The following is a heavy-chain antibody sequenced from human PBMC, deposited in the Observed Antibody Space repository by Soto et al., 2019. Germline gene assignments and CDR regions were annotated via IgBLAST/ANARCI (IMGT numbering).Heavy chain of an antibody. CDR2: IYYSGST. Sequence: SETLSLTCTVTGDSISSRSYYWGWIRQPPGKGLEWIGSIYYSGSTYNNPSLRSRVSMSIDTSKDQFSLKLKSVTAADTALYFCERQLNSVGTQAYFDVWGPGYLVTVSS. J-gene: IGHJ4*02. CDR3: ERQLNSVGTQAYFDV. V-gene: IGHV4-39*01. CDR1: GDSISSRSYY. D-gene: IGHD1-26*01.